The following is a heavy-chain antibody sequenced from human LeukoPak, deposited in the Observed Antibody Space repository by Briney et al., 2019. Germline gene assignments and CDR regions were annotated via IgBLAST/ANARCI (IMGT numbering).Heavy chain of an antibody. CDR1: GYTFTGYY. Sequence: ASVKVSCKASGYTFTGYYIHWVRQAPGQGLEWMGRINYGGGTSYAQKFQGRVTMTRDTSISTAYKELDRLTSDDTAVYYCARDYGPYPGCSWFDPWGQGTLVTVSS. J-gene: IGHJ5*02. D-gene: IGHD2-21*01. CDR2: INYGGGT. CDR3: ARDYGPYPGCSWFDP. V-gene: IGHV1-2*06.